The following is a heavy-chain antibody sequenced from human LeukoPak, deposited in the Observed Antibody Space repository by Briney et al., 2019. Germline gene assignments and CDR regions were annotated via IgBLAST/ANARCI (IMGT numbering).Heavy chain of an antibody. CDR3: ARDAYHYGMDV. CDR2: ISSSSSYI. V-gene: IGHV3-21*01. CDR1: GFTFSSYS. J-gene: IGHJ6*02. Sequence: GGSLRLSCAASGFTFSSYSMNWVRQAPGKGLEWVSSISSSSSYIYYADSVKGRFTISRDNAKSSLYLQMNSLRAEDTAVYYCARDAYHYGMDVWGQGTTVTVSS.